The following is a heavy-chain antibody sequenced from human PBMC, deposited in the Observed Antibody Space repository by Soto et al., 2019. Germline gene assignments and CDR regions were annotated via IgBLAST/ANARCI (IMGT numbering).Heavy chain of an antibody. V-gene: IGHV3-53*01. Sequence: GGSLRLSCAASGFIVTSNYMSWVRQAPGKGLEWVSVIYSDGTTNYAESVKGRFTISRDKSKNTVFLQMSSLRAEDTAVYYCAKGGPGASSGLFESWGQGTLVTVPS. J-gene: IGHJ4*02. CDR2: IYSDGTT. CDR1: GFIVTSNY. CDR3: AKGGPGASSGLFES. D-gene: IGHD3-10*01.